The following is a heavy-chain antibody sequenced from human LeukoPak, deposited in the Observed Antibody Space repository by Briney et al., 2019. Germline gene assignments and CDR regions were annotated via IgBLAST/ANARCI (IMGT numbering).Heavy chain of an antibody. D-gene: IGHD3-22*01. CDR1: GGSISSGSYY. CDR2: IYTSGST. J-gene: IGHJ4*02. CDR3: ARDSGDYYDSSGYRDFDY. V-gene: IGHV4-61*02. Sequence: SETLSLTCTVSGGSISSGSYYWSWIRQPAGKGLEWIGRIYTSGSTNYNPSLKSRITISVDTSKNEFSLKLSSVTAADTAVYYCARDSGDYYDSSGYRDFDYWGQGTLVTVSS.